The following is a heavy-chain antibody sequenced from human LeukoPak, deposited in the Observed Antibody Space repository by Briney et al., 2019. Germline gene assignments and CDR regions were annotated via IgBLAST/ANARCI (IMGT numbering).Heavy chain of an antibody. V-gene: IGHV4-39*01. CDR1: SGSITNSSYY. J-gene: IGHJ4*02. Sequence: SETLSLTCTVSSGSITNSSYYWGWIRQPPGKGLEWVGSIYYSGITYYNPSLKSRVTISVDTSKNQFSLKLSSVTAAVTAVYYCAKHRGYCSSTNCHPFDYWGQGTLVTVSS. CDR2: IYYSGIT. CDR3: AKHRGYCSSTNCHPFDY. D-gene: IGHD2-2*01.